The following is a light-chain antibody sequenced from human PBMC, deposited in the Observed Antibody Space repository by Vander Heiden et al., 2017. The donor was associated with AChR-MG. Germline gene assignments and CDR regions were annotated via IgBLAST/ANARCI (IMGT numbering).Light chain of an antibody. J-gene: IGKJ1*01. CDR2: DAS. V-gene: IGKV3-20*01. Sequence: EIVLTQSPGTLSLSLGERATLSCRASQSVSSSYLAWYQQKPGQAPSLLIYDASSRATGIPDRFSGSGSGTDFTLTISRLEPEDFAVYYCHQYGSSPWTCGQGTKVEIK. CDR3: HQYGSSPWT. CDR1: QSVSSSY.